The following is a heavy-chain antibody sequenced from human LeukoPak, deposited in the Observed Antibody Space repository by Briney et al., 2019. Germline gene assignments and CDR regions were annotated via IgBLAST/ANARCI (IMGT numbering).Heavy chain of an antibody. V-gene: IGHV1-69*05. CDR1: GGTFSSYA. CDR3: ASTRISGYQIGEYFQH. CDR2: IIPIFGTA. J-gene: IGHJ1*01. Sequence: SVKVSCKASGGTFSSYAISWVRQAPGQGLEWMGRIIPIFGTANYAQKFQGRVTITTEESTSTAYMELSSLRSEDTAVYYCASTRISGYQIGEYFQHWGQGTLVTVSS. D-gene: IGHD3-22*01.